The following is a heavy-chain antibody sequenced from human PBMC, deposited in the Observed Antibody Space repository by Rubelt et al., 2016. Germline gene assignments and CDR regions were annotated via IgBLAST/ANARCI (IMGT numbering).Heavy chain of an antibody. Sequence: QVQLVQSGAEVNKPGSSVKVSCKASGGTFSSYAISWVRQAPGQGLEWMGRIIPILGIANYAQKFQGRVTITADESTSTAYMELSSLRSEDTAVYYCARELTKQDSSGYYDAFDIWGQGTMVTVSS. CDR1: GGTFSSYA. V-gene: IGHV1-69*04. J-gene: IGHJ3*02. D-gene: IGHD3-22*01. CDR2: IIPILGIA. CDR3: ARELTKQDSSGYYDAFDI.